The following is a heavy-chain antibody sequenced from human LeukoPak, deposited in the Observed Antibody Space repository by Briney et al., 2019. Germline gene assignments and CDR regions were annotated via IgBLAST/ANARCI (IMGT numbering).Heavy chain of an antibody. Sequence: PSETLSLTCAVYGGSFSGYYWSWIRQPPGKGLERIGEINHSGSTNYNPSLKSRVTISVDTSKNQFSLKLSSVIAADTAVYYCARSSRSPWGSYRPPDYWGQGTLVTVSS. CDR1: GGSFSGYY. CDR2: INHSGST. V-gene: IGHV4-34*01. J-gene: IGHJ4*02. D-gene: IGHD3-16*02. CDR3: ARSSRSPWGSYRPPDY.